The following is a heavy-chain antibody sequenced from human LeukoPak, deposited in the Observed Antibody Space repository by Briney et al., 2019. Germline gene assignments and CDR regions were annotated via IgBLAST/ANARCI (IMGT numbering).Heavy chain of an antibody. CDR3: ARDPYSRPYYFDY. CDR2: INPNSGGT. D-gene: IGHD6-13*01. CDR1: GYTFTGYY. J-gene: IGHJ4*02. Sequence: ASVKVSCKASGYTFTGYYMHWVRQAPRQGLEWMGWINPNSGGTNYAQKFQGRVTMTRDTSIGTAYMELSRLRSDDTAVYYCARDPYSRPYYFDYWGQGTLVTVSS. V-gene: IGHV1-2*02.